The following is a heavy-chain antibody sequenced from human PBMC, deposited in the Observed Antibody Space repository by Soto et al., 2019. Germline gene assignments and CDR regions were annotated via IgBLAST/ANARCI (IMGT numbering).Heavy chain of an antibody. V-gene: IGHV4-34*01. J-gene: IGHJ4*02. CDR2: INHSGSI. D-gene: IGHD3-16*01. Sequence: QVQLQQWGAGLLKPSETLSLTCVVYGGSFSGYYWSWIRQPPGKGLEWIGEINHSGSINYNPSLKSRVIISVDTSKNQFSLKLSSVTAADTAVYYCARGCCRGYGVDYWGQGTLVTVSS. CDR1: GGSFSGYY. CDR3: ARGCCRGYGVDY.